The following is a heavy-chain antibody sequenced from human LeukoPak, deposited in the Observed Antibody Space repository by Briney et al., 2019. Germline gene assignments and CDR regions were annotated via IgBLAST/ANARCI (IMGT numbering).Heavy chain of an antibody. CDR2: IYPSGTT. CDR1: GGSISNYY. V-gene: IGHV4-4*07. J-gene: IGHJ4*02. D-gene: IGHD2-2*01. Sequence: SETLSLTCTVSGGSISNYYWSWIRQPAGKGLEWIGRIYPSGTTTYNPSLQSRVTMSVDTSKSQFSLKLTSLTAADTGVYYCARDRGCSSTSCYVFDYWGQGTLVTVSS. CDR3: ARDRGCSSTSCYVFDY.